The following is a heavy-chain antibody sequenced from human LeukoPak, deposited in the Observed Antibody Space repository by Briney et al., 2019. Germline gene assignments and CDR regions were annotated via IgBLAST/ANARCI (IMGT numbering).Heavy chain of an antibody. J-gene: IGHJ6*03. Sequence: EASVKVSCKASGGTFSSYAISWVRQAPGQGLERMGGIIPIFGTANYAQKFQGRVTITADESTSTAYMELSSLRSEDTAVYYCARDLRDFRYYYYMDVWGKGTTVTVSS. CDR2: IIPIFGTA. CDR1: GGTFSSYA. CDR3: ARDLRDFRYYYYMDV. V-gene: IGHV1-69*13. D-gene: IGHD3-3*01.